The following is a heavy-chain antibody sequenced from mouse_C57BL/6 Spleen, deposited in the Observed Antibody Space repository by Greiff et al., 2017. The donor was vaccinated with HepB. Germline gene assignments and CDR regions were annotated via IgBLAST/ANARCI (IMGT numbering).Heavy chain of an antibody. CDR2: IHPNSGST. J-gene: IGHJ4*01. CDR1: GYTFTSYW. Sequence: VQLQQSGAELVKPGASVKLSCKASGYTFTSYWMHWVKQRPGQGLEWIGMIHPNSGSTNYNEKFKSKATLTVDKSSSTAYMQLSSLTSEDSAVYYCARGGNYSNYEAMDYWGQGTSVTVSS. CDR3: ARGGNYSNYEAMDY. V-gene: IGHV1-64*01. D-gene: IGHD2-5*01.